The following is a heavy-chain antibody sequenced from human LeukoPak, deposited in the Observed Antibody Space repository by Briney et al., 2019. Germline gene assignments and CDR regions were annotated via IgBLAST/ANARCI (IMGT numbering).Heavy chain of an antibody. D-gene: IGHD4-23*01. CDR2: INHSGST. V-gene: IGHV4-34*01. CDR1: GGSFSGYY. J-gene: IGHJ4*02. CDR3: ARDTNDYGGNSLYYFDY. Sequence: SETLSLTCAVYGGSFSGYYWSWIRQPPGKGLEWIGEINHSGSTNYNPSLKSRVTISVDTSKNQFSLKLSSVTAADTAVYYCARDTNDYGGNSLYYFDYWGQGTLVTVSS.